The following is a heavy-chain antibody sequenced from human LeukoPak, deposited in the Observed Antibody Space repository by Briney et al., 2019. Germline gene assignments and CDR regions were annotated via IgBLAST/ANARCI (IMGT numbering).Heavy chain of an antibody. V-gene: IGHV1-69*01. D-gene: IGHD3-9*01. J-gene: IGHJ4*02. Sequence: SVKVSCKASGGTFSRYTLNWVRQAPGQGLEWMGGISPLFGSAKYAQKFQGRVTITADESTSTAYMELSSLRSEDTAVYYCAREPFDILTGGFDYWGQGTLVTVSS. CDR1: GGTFSRYT. CDR2: ISPLFGSA. CDR3: AREPFDILTGGFDY.